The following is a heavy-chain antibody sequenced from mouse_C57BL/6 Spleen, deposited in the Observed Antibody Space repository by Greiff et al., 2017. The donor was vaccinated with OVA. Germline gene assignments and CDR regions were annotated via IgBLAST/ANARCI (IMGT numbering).Heavy chain of an antibody. Sequence: QVQLQQSGAELVRPGASVTLSCKASGYTFTDYEMHWVKQTPVHGLEWIGAIAPEPGGTASNQNFTGKAILTADKSSSTAYMELRSLTSEDSAVYYCTRRGLLRAGDCWGQGASVTVST. CDR3: TRRGLLRAGDC. D-gene: IGHD1-1*01. CDR2: IAPEPGGT. CDR1: GYTFTDYE. J-gene: IGHJ4*01. V-gene: IGHV1-15*01.